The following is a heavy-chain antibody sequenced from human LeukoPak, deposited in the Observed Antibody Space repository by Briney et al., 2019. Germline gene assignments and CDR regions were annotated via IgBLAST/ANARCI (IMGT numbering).Heavy chain of an antibody. Sequence: VGCLRLSCADPGFTLSSYAMSWVRQAPGKGLEWVSPISGSVGSTYYADSVNGRFTISRDKSKNTLYLQMNSLRAEDTAVYYCAKAHDYYYYYGMDVWGQGTTVTVSS. CDR1: GFTLSSYA. CDR3: AKAHDYYYYYGMDV. J-gene: IGHJ6*01. V-gene: IGHV3-23*01. CDR2: ISGSVGST.